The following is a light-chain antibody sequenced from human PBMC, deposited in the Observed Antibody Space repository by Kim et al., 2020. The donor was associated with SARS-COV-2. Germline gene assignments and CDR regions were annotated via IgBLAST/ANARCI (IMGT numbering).Light chain of an antibody. Sequence: ASVGDGITITCRASHDINNHLALYQQKPGKAPRLLIYAASALQSGVPARFSGSRSGTDFTLTISSLQPEDVATYYCQKYNSAPWTFGQGTKVDIK. J-gene: IGKJ1*01. CDR2: AAS. V-gene: IGKV1-27*01. CDR3: QKYNSAPWT. CDR1: HDINNH.